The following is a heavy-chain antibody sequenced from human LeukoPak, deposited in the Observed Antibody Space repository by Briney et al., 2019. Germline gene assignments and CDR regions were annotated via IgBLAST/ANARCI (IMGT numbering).Heavy chain of an antibody. CDR1: GFTSSSYS. J-gene: IGHJ4*02. D-gene: IGHD6-6*01. CDR3: ARSIAARPPLPFDY. CDR2: ISSSSSYI. Sequence: GGSLRLSCAASGFTSSSYSMNWVRQAPGKGLEWVSSISSSSSYIYYADSVKGRFTISRDNAKNSLYLQMNSLRAEDTAVYYCARSIAARPPLPFDYWGQGTLVTVSS. V-gene: IGHV3-21*01.